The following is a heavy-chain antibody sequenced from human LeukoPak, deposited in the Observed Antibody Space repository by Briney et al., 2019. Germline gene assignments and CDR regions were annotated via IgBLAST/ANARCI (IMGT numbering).Heavy chain of an antibody. Sequence: SETLSLTCTVSGGSFSSYYWSWIRQPPGKGLEWIGYIYYSGSTNYNPSLKSRVTISVDTSKNQFSLKLSSVTAADTAVYYCARSHDRDGYNQPPSHWGQGTLVTVSS. CDR1: GGSFSSYY. J-gene: IGHJ4*02. D-gene: IGHD5-24*01. CDR3: ARSHDRDGYNQPPSH. CDR2: IYYSGST. V-gene: IGHV4-59*01.